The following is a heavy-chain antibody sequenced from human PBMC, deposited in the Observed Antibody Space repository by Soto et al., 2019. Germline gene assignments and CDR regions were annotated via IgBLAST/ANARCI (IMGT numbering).Heavy chain of an antibody. CDR3: ASDEPEVHAPLDS. D-gene: IGHD2-2*01. CDR1: GYTFTTYT. Sequence: QVQLVQSGAEVNKPGASVKVSCKASGYTFTTYTIHWVRQAPGQRLEWVGCINAGTGYTRYSQKFQGRVSITRDTSASTGFMDLSSLRSEDTAVYYCASDEPEVHAPLDSWGQGTLVTVSS. CDR2: INAGTGYT. V-gene: IGHV1-3*01. J-gene: IGHJ4*02.